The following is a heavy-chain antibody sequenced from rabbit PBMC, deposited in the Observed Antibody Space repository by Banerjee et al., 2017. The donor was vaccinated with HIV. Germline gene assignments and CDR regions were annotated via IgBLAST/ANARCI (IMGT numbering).Heavy chain of an antibody. CDR3: ARDAGDAGGGNFNL. D-gene: IGHD4-2*01. CDR1: GFSFSSGYD. J-gene: IGHJ4*01. Sequence: QEQLVESGGGLVQPEGSLTLTCTASGFSFSSGYDMCWVRQAPGKGLEWIACIYTGSSGNTYYANWARGRFTISKTSSTTVTLQMTSLTAADTATYFCARDAGDAGGGNFNLWGQGTLVTVS. CDR2: IYTGSSGNT. V-gene: IGHV1S45*01.